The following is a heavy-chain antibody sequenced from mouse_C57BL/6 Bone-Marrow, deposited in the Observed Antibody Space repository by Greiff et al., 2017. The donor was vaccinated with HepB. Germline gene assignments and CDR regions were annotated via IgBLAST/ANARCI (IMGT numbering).Heavy chain of an antibody. V-gene: IGHV1-59*01. D-gene: IGHD2-12*01. J-gene: IGHJ3*01. CDR3: ARKAYYTFAY. Sequence: QVQLQQSGAELVRPGTSVKLSCKASGYTFTSYWMHWVKQRPGQGLEWIGVIDPSDSYTNYNQKFKGKATLTVDTSSSTAYMQLSSLTSEDSAVYYCARKAYYTFAYWGQGTLVTVSA. CDR2: IDPSDSYT. CDR1: GYTFTSYW.